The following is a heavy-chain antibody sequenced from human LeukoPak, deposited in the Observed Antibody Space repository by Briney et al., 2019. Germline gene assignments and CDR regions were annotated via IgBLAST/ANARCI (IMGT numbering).Heavy chain of an antibody. Sequence: GGSLRLSCAASGITFNSYGIHWVRQAPDKGLEWVAFIRYDGSNEYYVDSVKGRFTISRDNSKNTLYLQMNSLRGEDTAVYYCCGDFDYWGQGTLVTVS. CDR3: CGDFDY. J-gene: IGHJ4*02. CDR2: IRYDGSNE. CDR1: GITFNSYG. D-gene: IGHD2-21*01. V-gene: IGHV3-30*02.